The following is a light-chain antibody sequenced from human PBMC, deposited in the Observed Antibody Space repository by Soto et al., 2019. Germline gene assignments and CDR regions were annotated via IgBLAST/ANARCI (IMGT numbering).Light chain of an antibody. V-gene: IGKV2-30*01. J-gene: IGKJ2*01. Sequence: DVVLTQSPLSLPVTLGQPASISCRSSLSLVSSNGNTYMSWFQQRQGQSPRCIIYKVSNRDFRVRAGCSGSRSGTDFTLKISRVEAEDVWVDYCIQGTHWPEYTFGQGTKLEIK. CDR3: IQGTHWPEYT. CDR1: LSLVSSNGNTY. CDR2: KVS.